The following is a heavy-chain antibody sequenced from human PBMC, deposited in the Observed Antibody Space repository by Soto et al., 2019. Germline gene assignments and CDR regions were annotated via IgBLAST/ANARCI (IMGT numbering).Heavy chain of an antibody. D-gene: IGHD3-16*01. CDR3: VRANRRDGHNLGS. J-gene: IGHJ4*02. Sequence: PGGSLRLSCAASGFTFSLYAMHWVRQAPGKGLEWVAVTWHDGSKRFYGDSVKGRFTISRDDSTAYLQMNTLRAEDTAVYYCVRANRRDGHNLGSWGQGTLVTVSS. V-gene: IGHV3-33*01. CDR2: TWHDGSKR. CDR1: GFTFSLYA.